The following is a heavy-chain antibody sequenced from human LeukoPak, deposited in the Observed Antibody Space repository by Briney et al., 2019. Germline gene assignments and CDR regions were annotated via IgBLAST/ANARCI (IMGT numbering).Heavy chain of an antibody. CDR3: ARPYDGYDLVPFDY. J-gene: IGHJ4*02. CDR2: ISYDGSNK. Sequence: PGTSLRLSCAASGFTFSSYAMHWVRQAPGKGLEWVAVISYDGSNKYYADSVKGRFTISRDNSKNTLYLQMNSLRAEDTAVYYCARPYDGYDLVPFDYWGQGTLVTVSS. CDR1: GFTFSSYA. V-gene: IGHV3-30-3*01. D-gene: IGHD5-12*01.